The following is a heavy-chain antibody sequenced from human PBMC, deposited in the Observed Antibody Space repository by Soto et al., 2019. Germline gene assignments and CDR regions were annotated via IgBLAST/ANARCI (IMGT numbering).Heavy chain of an antibody. CDR1: GGSISSGGYY. Sequence: SETLSLTCTVSGGSISSGGYYWSWIRQHPGKGLGWIGYIYYSGSTYYNPSLKSRVTISVDTSKNQFSLKLSAVTAADTAVYYCARRTVTTKAFDYWGQGTLVTVSS. CDR3: ARRTVTTKAFDY. J-gene: IGHJ4*02. V-gene: IGHV4-31*03. D-gene: IGHD4-17*01. CDR2: IYYSGST.